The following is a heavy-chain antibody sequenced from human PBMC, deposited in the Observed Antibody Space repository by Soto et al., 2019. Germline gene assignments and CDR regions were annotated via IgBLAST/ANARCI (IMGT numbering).Heavy chain of an antibody. Sequence: QVQLVQSGAEVKKPGSSVKVSCKASGGTFSSYAISWVRQAPGQGLEWMGGIIPIFGTANYAQKFQGRVTITADESTSTAYMELSSLRSEDTAVYYCANSTYYYDSSGSWFDPCGQGTLVTVSS. J-gene: IGHJ5*02. CDR3: ANSTYYYDSSGSWFDP. V-gene: IGHV1-69*01. CDR2: IIPIFGTA. CDR1: GGTFSSYA. D-gene: IGHD3-22*01.